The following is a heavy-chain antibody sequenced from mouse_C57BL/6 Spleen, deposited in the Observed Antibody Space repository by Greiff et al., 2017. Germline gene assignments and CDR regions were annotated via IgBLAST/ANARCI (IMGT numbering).Heavy chain of an antibody. CDR1: GYTFTSYW. CDR2: IDPSDSYT. V-gene: IGHV1-50*01. D-gene: IGHD1-1*01. J-gene: IGHJ1*03. CDR3: ARRYYYGSSYGYFDV. Sequence: QVQLQQSGAELVKPGASVKLSCKASGYTFTSYWMQWVKQRPGQGLEWIGEIDPSDSYTNYNQKFKGKATLTVDTSSSTAYMQLSSLTSEDSAVYYCARRYYYGSSYGYFDVWGTGTTVTVSS.